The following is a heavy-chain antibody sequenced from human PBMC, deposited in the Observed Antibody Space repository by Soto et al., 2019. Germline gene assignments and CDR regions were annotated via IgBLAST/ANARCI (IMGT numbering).Heavy chain of an antibody. D-gene: IGHD3-10*01. Sequence: LRLSCAASGFTFSSYSMHWVRQAPGKGLAWVSYISSSSTTIYYADSVKGRFTISRDNAKNSLFLQMNSLRPEDTAMYYCARDGVPFDYWGQGSLVTVSS. CDR3: ARDGVPFDY. V-gene: IGHV3-48*04. CDR2: ISSSSTTI. CDR1: GFTFSSYS. J-gene: IGHJ4*02.